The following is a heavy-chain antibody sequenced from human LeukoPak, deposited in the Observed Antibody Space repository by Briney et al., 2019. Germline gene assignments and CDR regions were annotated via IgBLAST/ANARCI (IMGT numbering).Heavy chain of an antibody. D-gene: IGHD6-19*01. CDR1: GGSISSYY. V-gene: IGHV4-59*12. J-gene: IGHJ4*02. Sequence: SETLSLTCTVSGGSISSYYWSWIRQPPGKGLEWIGYIYYSGSTNYNPSLKSRVTISVDTSKNQFSLKLSSVTAADTAVYYCAGDLRSSGWSDYWGQGTLVTVSS. CDR2: IYYSGST. CDR3: AGDLRSSGWSDY.